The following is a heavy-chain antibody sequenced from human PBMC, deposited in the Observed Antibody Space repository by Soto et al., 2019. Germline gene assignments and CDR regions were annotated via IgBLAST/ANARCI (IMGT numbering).Heavy chain of an antibody. CDR3: SWSLNY. D-gene: IGHD1-26*01. V-gene: IGHV3-7*01. Sequence: EVRLVESGGGLVQRGGSLRLSCAASGFSFSNSWMDWVRQAPGKGLEWVANINEDGSQTYYVDSVKGRFTVSRDNAENSMYLQMNSLRVEDTAVYYCSWSLNYWGQGVLGTVSS. CDR2: INEDGSQT. J-gene: IGHJ4*02. CDR1: GFSFSNSW.